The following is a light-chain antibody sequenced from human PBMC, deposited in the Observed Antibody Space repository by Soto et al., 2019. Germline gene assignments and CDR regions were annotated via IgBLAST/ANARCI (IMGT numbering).Light chain of an antibody. J-gene: IGLJ2*01. CDR1: SSDVGGYNY. CDR3: SSYTSSSTLDVV. V-gene: IGLV2-14*03. Sequence: QSALTQPASVSGSPGQSITISCTGTSSDVGGYNYVSWSQQHPGKAPKLLISEVSNRPSGVSNRFSGSKSGNTASLTISGLQAEDEADYYCSSYTSSSTLDVVFGGGTKVTVL. CDR2: EVS.